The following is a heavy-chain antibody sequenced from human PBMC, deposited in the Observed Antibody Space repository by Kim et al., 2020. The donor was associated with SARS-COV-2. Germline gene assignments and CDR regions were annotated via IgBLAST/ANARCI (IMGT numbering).Heavy chain of an antibody. D-gene: IGHD2-2*01. CDR2: INPNSGGT. V-gene: IGHV1-2*02. Sequence: ASVKVSCKASGYTFTGYYMHWVRQAPGQGLEWMGWINPNSGGTNYAQKFQGRVTMTRDTSISTAYMELSRLRSDDTAVYYCAREGSYCSSTSCYYDYYYGMDVWGQGTTVTVSS. J-gene: IGHJ6*02. CDR3: AREGSYCSSTSCYYDYYYGMDV. CDR1: GYTFTGYY.